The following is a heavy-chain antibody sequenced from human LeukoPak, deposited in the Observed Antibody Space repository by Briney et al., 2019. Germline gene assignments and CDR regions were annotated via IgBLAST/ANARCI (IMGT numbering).Heavy chain of an antibody. CDR1: GGTFSSYA. D-gene: IGHD3-22*01. CDR3: ARATYYYDSSTPFDP. V-gene: IGHV1-69*13. Sequence: SVKVSCKASGGTFSSYAISWVRQAPGQGLEWMGGIIPIFGTANYAQKFQGRATITADESTSTAYMELSSLRSEDTAVYYCARATYYYDSSTPFDPWGQGTLVTVSS. CDR2: IIPIFGTA. J-gene: IGHJ5*02.